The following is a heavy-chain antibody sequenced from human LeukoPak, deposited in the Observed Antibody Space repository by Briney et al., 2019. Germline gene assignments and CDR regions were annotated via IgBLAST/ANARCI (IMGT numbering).Heavy chain of an antibody. D-gene: IGHD3-9*01. CDR1: GFTFSSYG. Sequence: GGSLRLSCAASGFTFSSYGMHWVRQAPGKGLEWVAVIWYDGSNKYYADSVKGRFTISRDNSKNALYVEMNTLRAEDTAVYYCVKWGDYDILTGYYVPDFWGQGTLVTVSS. CDR2: IWYDGSNK. J-gene: IGHJ4*02. V-gene: IGHV3-33*06. CDR3: VKWGDYDILTGYYVPDF.